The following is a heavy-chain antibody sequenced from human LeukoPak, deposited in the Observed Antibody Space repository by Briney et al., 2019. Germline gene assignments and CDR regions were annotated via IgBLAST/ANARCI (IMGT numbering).Heavy chain of an antibody. V-gene: IGHV3-11*01. Sequence: GGSLRLSCAASGYTFSDYYMSWIRQAPGKGLEWVSYISSSGSTIYYADSVKGRFTISRDNAKNSLYLQMNSLRAEDTAVYYCATPQARPTAYYYYGMDVWGQGTTVTVSS. CDR2: ISSSGSTI. CDR3: ATPQARPTAYYYYGMDV. CDR1: GYTFSDYY. D-gene: IGHD5-18*01. J-gene: IGHJ6*02.